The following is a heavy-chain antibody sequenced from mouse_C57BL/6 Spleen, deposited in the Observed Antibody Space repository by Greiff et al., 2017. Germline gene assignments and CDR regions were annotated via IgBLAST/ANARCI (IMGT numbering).Heavy chain of an antibody. D-gene: IGHD4-1*01. Sequence: QVQLQQPGAELVKPGASVKLSCKASGYNFTGYWINWVKQRPGQGLEWIGDIYPGSGSTNYNAKFKSKATLTVDTSSSTAYILLSSLTSEDSAVYDCARSGTGASYARDYGGEG. V-gene: IGHV1-55*01. CDR2: IYPGSGST. CDR1: GYNFTGYW. CDR3: ARSGTGASYARDY. J-gene: IGHJ4*01.